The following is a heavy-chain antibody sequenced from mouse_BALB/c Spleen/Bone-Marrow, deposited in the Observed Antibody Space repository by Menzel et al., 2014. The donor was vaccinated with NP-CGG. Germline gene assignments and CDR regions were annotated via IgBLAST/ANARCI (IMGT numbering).Heavy chain of an antibody. J-gene: IGHJ4*01. V-gene: IGHV1-66*01. CDR3: AYREGGQGDLYAMDY. Sequence: QVQLKQSGPELVKPGASVKISCKASGYSFTSYYIHWVKQRPGQGLEWIGWIFPGSGNTKYNEKFKGKATLTADTSSSTAYMQHNTLTSQESAVSSSAYREGGQGDLYAMDYWGQGTPLTVSS. CDR2: IFPGSGNT. CDR1: GYSFTSYY.